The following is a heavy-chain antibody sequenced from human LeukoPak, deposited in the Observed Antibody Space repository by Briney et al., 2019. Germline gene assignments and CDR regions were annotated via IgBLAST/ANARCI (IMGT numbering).Heavy chain of an antibody. D-gene: IGHD3-22*01. J-gene: IGHJ4*02. Sequence: GGSLRLSCAASGFGFHDFAMHWLRQVPGKGPEWVSGISWSSAKIGYADSVKGRFTISRDNAKNSLYLEMNSLRAEDTALYYCAKDRVGYYDRSGYVDFWGRGTLVTVSS. CDR2: ISWSSAKI. V-gene: IGHV3-9*01. CDR3: AKDRVGYYDRSGYVDF. CDR1: GFGFHDFA.